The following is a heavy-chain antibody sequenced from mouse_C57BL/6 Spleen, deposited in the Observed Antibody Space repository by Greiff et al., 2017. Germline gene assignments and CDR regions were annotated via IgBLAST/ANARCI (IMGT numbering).Heavy chain of an antibody. D-gene: IGHD2-10*02. J-gene: IGHJ4*01. CDR3: ASYGSLYAMDY. Sequence: VQLQQSGAELVKPGASVKLSCTASGFNLKDYYMHWVKQRTEQGLEWIGRIDPEDGETKYAPKFQGKATITADTSPTTAYLQPSSLTSEDAAVYYCASYGSLYAMDYWGQGTSVTVAS. CDR1: GFNLKDYY. CDR2: IDPEDGET. V-gene: IGHV14-2*01.